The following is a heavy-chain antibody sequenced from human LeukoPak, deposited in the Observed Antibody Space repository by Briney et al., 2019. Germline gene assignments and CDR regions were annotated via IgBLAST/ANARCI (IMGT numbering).Heavy chain of an antibody. V-gene: IGHV3-30*18. D-gene: IGHD6-13*01. CDR3: AKGSPAAGIAAAIDY. CDR1: RFTFSIYG. CDR2: ISYDGSNK. J-gene: IGHJ4*02. Sequence: GGSLRLSCAASRFTFSIYGMHWVRQAPGKGLEWGAVISYDGSNKYYTDSVKGRFTVSRDNSKNTLYLQMNSLRAEDTAVYYCAKGSPAAGIAAAIDYWGQGTLVTVSS.